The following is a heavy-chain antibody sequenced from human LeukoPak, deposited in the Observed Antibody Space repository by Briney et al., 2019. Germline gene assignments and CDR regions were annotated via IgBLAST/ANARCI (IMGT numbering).Heavy chain of an antibody. CDR3: ARGLAEEVYDSSGYDAFDI. Sequence: SETLSLTCTVSGGPISSSSYYWGWIRQPPGKGLEWIGSIYYSGSTYYNPSLKSRVTISVDTSKNQFSLKLSSVTAADTAVYYCARGLAEEVYDSSGYDAFDIWGQGTMVTVSS. CDR2: IYYSGST. V-gene: IGHV4-39*01. D-gene: IGHD3-22*01. J-gene: IGHJ3*02. CDR1: GGPISSSSYY.